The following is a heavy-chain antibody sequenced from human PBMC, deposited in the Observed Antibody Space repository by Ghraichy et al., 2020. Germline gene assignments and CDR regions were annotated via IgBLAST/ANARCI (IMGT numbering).Heavy chain of an antibody. V-gene: IGHV3-23*01. J-gene: IGHJ6*02. CDR1: GFTFSHYA. CDR3: AKADYGDPWGLDV. CDR2: ISGSAGST. Sequence: LTCAGSGFTFSHYAMSWVRQAPGKGLEWVSTISGSAGSTYYADSVKGRFSISRENSKNTLYLQASTLTAEDTAVYFCAKADYGDPWGLDVWGQGTAVTVSS. D-gene: IGHD4-17*01.